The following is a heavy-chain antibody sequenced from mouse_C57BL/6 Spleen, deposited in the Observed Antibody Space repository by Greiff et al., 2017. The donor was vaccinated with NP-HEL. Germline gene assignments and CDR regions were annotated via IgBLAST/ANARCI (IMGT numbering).Heavy chain of an antibody. Sequence: EVQLVESGPGLVKPSQSLSLTCSVTGYSITSGYYWNWIRQFPGNKLEWMGYISYDGSNNYNPSLKNRISITRDTSKNQFFLKLNSVTTEDTATYYCARGWDFDYWGQGTTLTVSS. CDR1: GYSITSGYY. V-gene: IGHV3-6*01. J-gene: IGHJ2*01. CDR3: ARGWDFDY. D-gene: IGHD3-3*01. CDR2: ISYDGSN.